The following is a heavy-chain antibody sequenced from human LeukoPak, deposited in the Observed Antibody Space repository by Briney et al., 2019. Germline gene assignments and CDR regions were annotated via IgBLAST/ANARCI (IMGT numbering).Heavy chain of an antibody. Sequence: ASVKVSCKASGYTFTSCYMHWVRQAPGQGLEWMGIINPSGGSTSYAQKFQGRVTMTRDTSTSTVYMELSSLRSEDTAVYYCARDPRAHYYMDVWGKGTTVTVSS. V-gene: IGHV1-46*01. CDR2: INPSGGST. CDR1: GYTFTSCY. CDR3: ARDPRAHYYMDV. J-gene: IGHJ6*03.